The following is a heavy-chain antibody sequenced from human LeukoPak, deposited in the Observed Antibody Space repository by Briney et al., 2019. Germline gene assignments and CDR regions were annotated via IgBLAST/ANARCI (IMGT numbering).Heavy chain of an antibody. CDR1: GFIFSDFD. J-gene: IGHJ1*01. V-gene: IGHV3-23*01. CDR2: ISHSGRST. D-gene: IGHD3-9*01. CDR3: AKDTYYDILTGYRYTEYFQH. Sequence: GGSLRLSCAASGFIFSDFDMSWVRQAPGKGLEWVSAISHSGRSTYYADSGKGRFTISRDNSKNTLYLQMNSLRAEDTAVYYCAKDTYYDILTGYRYTEYFQHWGQGTLVTVSS.